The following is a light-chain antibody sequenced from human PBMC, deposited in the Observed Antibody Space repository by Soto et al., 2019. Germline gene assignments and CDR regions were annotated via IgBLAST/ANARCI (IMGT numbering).Light chain of an antibody. CDR2: DVN. CDR1: TSDVGGYNY. CDR3: CSYAGSYTYV. Sequence: QSALTQPRSVSGSPGQSVTISCTRTTSDVGGYNYVSWYQHHPGKAPKLMIYDVNKRPSGVPDRFSGSKSGNTASLTISGLQAEDESDYYCCSYAGSYTYVFGTGTKLTVL. J-gene: IGLJ1*01. V-gene: IGLV2-11*01.